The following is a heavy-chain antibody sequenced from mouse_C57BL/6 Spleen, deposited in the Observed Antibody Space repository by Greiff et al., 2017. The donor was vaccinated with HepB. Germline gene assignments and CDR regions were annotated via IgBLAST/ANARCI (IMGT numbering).Heavy chain of an antibody. CDR2: IYPGSGST. CDR1: GYTFTSYW. Sequence: QVQLQQPGAELVKPGASVKMSCKASGYTFTSYWITWVKQRPGQGLEWIGDIYPGSGSTNDNEKFKSKATLTVDTSSSTAYMQLSSLTSEDSAVYYCARRPYYYGSLYYFDYWGQGTTLTVSS. J-gene: IGHJ2*01. D-gene: IGHD1-1*01. CDR3: ARRPYYYGSLYYFDY. V-gene: IGHV1-55*01.